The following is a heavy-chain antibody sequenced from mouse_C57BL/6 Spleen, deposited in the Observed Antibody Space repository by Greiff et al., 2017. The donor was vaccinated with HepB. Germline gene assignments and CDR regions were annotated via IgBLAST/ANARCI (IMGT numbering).Heavy chain of an antibody. CDR1: GFSFNTYA. CDR3: VRHREGYYGSSLDY. CDR2: IRSKSNNYAT. Sequence: GGGLVQPKGSLKLSCAASGFSFNTYAMNWVRQAPGKGLEWVARIRSKSNNYATYYADSVKDRFTISRDDSESMLYLQMNNLKTEDTAMYYCVRHREGYYGSSLDYWGQGTTLTVSS. V-gene: IGHV10-1*01. D-gene: IGHD1-1*01. J-gene: IGHJ2*01.